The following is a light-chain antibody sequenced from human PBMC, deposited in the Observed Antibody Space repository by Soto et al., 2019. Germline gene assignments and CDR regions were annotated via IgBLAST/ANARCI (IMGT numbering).Light chain of an antibody. CDR3: SSYTSTSTLYV. Sequence: QLVLTQPASVSGSPGQSITISCTGTSSDVGGYNYVSWYQQHPGKAPKLMIYEGNKRPSGVSNRFSGSKSGNTASLTISGLQAEDEADYYCSSYTSTSTLYVFGTGTKLTVL. CDR2: EGN. V-gene: IGLV2-14*01. CDR1: SSDVGGYNY. J-gene: IGLJ1*01.